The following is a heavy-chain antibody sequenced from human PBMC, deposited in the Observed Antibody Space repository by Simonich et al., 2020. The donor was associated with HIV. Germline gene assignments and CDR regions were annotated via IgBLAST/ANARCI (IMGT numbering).Heavy chain of an antibody. Sequence: EVQLVESGGGLVQPGRSLRLSCAASGFPFDDYAMHWVRQAPGKGREGVAGISWNSGSIGYADSVKGRFTISRDNAKNSLYLQMNSLRAEDTALYYCAKGSGYSYGGPIDYWGQGTLVTVSS. D-gene: IGHD5-18*01. CDR2: ISWNSGSI. J-gene: IGHJ4*02. CDR3: AKGSGYSYGGPIDY. CDR1: GFPFDDYA. V-gene: IGHV3-9*01.